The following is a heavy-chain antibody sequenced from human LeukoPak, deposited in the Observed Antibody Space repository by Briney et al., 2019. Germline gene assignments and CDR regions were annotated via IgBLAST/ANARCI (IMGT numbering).Heavy chain of an antibody. V-gene: IGHV4-59*01. CDR2: IYYSGST. Sequence: PSETLSLTCTVSGGSISSYYWSWIRQPPGKGLEWIGYIYYSGSTNYNPSLKSRVTISVDTSKSQFSLKLSSVTAADTAVYYCARDDSSGSYFDYWGQGTLVTVSS. J-gene: IGHJ4*02. D-gene: IGHD3-22*01. CDR3: ARDDSSGSYFDY. CDR1: GGSISSYY.